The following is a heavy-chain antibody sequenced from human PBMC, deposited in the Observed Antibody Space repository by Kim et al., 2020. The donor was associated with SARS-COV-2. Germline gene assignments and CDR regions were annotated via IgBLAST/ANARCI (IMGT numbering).Heavy chain of an antibody. CDR3: ARLALQNEDY. V-gene: IGHV4-34*01. J-gene: IGHJ4*02. D-gene: IGHD1-1*01. CDR1: GGSFSGYY. CDR2: INHSGST. Sequence: SETLSLTCAVYGGSFSGYYWSWIRQPPGKGLEWIGEINHSGSTNYNPSLKSRVTISVDTSKNQFSLKLSSVTAADTAVYYCARLALQNEDYWGQGTLVTVSS.